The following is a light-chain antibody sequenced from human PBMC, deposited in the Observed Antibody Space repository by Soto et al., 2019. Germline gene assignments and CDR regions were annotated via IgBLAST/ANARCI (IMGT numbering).Light chain of an antibody. CDR2: DVI. Sequence: QAVLTQPPSASGSPGQSVTISCTGTSSDVGAYDYVSWYQQHPGKAPKLMIYDVIKRPSGVPDRFSGSKSGNTASLTISGLQADDEADYYCCSYAGRYTWVFGGGTKLTVL. J-gene: IGLJ3*02. V-gene: IGLV2-11*01. CDR1: SSDVGAYDY. CDR3: CSYAGRYTWV.